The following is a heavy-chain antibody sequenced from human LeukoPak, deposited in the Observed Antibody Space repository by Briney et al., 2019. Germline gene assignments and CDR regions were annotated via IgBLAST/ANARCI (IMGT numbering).Heavy chain of an antibody. D-gene: IGHD6-13*01. CDR2: IWYDGSNK. J-gene: IGHJ6*02. CDR1: GFTFSSYA. CDR3: ARDRFSSSYYYYGMDV. Sequence: SGRSLRLSCAASGFTFSSYAMHWVRQAPGKGLEWVAVIWYDGSNKYYADSVKGRFTISRDNSKNTLYLQMNSLRAEDTAVYYCARDRFSSSYYYYGMDVWGQGTTVTVSS. V-gene: IGHV3-33*08.